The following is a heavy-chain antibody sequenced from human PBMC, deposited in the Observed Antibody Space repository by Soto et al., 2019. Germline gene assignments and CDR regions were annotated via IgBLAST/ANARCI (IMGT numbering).Heavy chain of an antibody. V-gene: IGHV3-30*18. Sequence: GGSLRLSCAASGFTFSSYGMHWVRQAPGKGLEWVAVISYDGSNKYYADSVKGRFTISRDNSKNTLYLQMNSLRAEDTAVYYCAKDQVEWLLFTLTYGMDVWGQGSTVTVSS. CDR1: GFTFSSYG. J-gene: IGHJ6*02. D-gene: IGHD3-3*01. CDR3: AKDQVEWLLFTLTYGMDV. CDR2: ISYDGSNK.